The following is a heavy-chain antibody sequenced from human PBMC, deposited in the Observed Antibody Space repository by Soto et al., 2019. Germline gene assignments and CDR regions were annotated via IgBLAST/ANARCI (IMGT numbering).Heavy chain of an antibody. CDR1: GGSISSYY. Sequence: SETLSLTCTVSGGSISSYYWSWIRQPPGKGLEWIGYIYYSGSTYYNPALKSRVTISVDTSKNQFSLKLTSVTAVHTAVYYCARDFDGIAAAGFDPWGQGTLVTVSS. CDR2: IYYSGST. V-gene: IGHV4-59*01. D-gene: IGHD6-13*01. J-gene: IGHJ5*02. CDR3: ARDFDGIAAAGFDP.